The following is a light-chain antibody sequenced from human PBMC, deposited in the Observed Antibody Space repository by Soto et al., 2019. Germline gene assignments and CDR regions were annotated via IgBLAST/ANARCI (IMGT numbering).Light chain of an antibody. V-gene: IGKV2-28*01. J-gene: IGKJ3*01. Sequence: DIVMTQSPLSLPVTPGEPASISCRSSQSLLHSNGYNYLDWYLQKPGQSPQLLIYLGSNRASGVPDRFSGSGSGTDFTLKISRVEAEDVGDYYCMQALQTPTFGPGTKVDIK. CDR1: QSLLHSNGYNY. CDR3: MQALQTPT. CDR2: LGS.